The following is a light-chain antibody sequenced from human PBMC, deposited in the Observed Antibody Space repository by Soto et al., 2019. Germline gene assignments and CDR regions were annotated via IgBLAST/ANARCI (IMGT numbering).Light chain of an antibody. CDR1: KLGDKY. CDR2: QDT. J-gene: IGLJ2*01. CDR3: QAWDGGTVV. V-gene: IGLV3-1*01. Sequence: SYELTQPPSMSVSPGQTATIACSGDKLGDKYVCWYQQMSGESPILVIYQDTKRPSGIPERFSGSNSGSTATLTISGTQSIDEADYYCQAWDGGTVVFGGGTKVTVL.